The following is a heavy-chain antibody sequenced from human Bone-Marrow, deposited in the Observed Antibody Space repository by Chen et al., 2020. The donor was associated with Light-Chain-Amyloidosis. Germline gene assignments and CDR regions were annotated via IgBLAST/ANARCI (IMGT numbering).Heavy chain of an antibody. CDR3: ATLTLVCASYGVDV. J-gene: IGHJ6*02. CDR1: GGSLSGNY. D-gene: IGHD2-8*01. Sequence: QVQLQQWGAGLLKPSETLSLTCAVDGGSLSGNYWTWIRQSSEKGLEWIGEITHSGGANYNPSLKSRVTMSIDTSKHQFSLRLLSVTAADTAVYYCATLTLVCASYGVDVWGQGTAVTVSS. V-gene: IGHV4-34*01. CDR2: ITHSGGA.